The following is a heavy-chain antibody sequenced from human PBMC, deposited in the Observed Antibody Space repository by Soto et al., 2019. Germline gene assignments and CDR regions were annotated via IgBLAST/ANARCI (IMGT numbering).Heavy chain of an antibody. V-gene: IGHV3-33*01. J-gene: IGHJ6*02. CDR1: GFTFSSYG. CDR3: ARELRGYFYGMDV. Sequence: QVQLVESGGGVVQPGRSLRLSCAASGFTFSSYGMHWVRQAPGKGLEWVAVIWYDGSNKYYADSVKGRFTISRDNSNNTLYLQMNSLRAEDTAVYYCARELRGYFYGMDVWGQGTTVTVSS. D-gene: IGHD5-12*01. CDR2: IWYDGSNK.